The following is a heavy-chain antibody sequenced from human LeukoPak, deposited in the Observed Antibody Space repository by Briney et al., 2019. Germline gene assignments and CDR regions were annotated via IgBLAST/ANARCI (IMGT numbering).Heavy chain of an antibody. CDR2: IRSSGTTT. CDR1: GFTFSSYS. V-gene: IGHV3-48*04. J-gene: IGHJ4*02. Sequence: PGGSLRLPCAASGFTFSSYSMNWVRQAPGEGPEWISYIRSSGTTTYYADSVKGRFTISRDNAKNSLYLQMNSLRAEDTAVYYCARVNYVSSGWGAPFDNWGQGTLVTVSS. CDR3: ARVNYVSSGWGAPFDN. D-gene: IGHD3-16*01.